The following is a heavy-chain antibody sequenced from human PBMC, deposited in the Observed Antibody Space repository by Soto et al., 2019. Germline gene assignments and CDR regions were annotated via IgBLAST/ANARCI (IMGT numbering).Heavy chain of an antibody. V-gene: IGHV3-23*01. J-gene: IGHJ3*01. CDR3: ATHGGFDF. CDR2: ISVSGDYR. CDR1: GFTFSSSG. D-gene: IGHD3-10*01. Sequence: EGQLLQSGGGLVQPGESLRVSCAASGFTFSSSGMSWVRQAPGKGLEWVSSISVSGDYRYYAGSVKGRFTISTDKSKNTLYMQMNSLAAEDTAVYYCATHGGFDFWGQGTMVAVSS.